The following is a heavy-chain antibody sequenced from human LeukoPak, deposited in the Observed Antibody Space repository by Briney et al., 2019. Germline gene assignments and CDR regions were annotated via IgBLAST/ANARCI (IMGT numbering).Heavy chain of an antibody. CDR2: ISSTSSTI. Sequence: PGGSLRLSCAASGFTFSSNSMNWVRQAPGKGLEWVSYISSTSSTIYYLDSVKGRFTISRDNSKNTLYLQMNSLRAEDTAVYYCARALYCSSTSCYGSDAFDIWGQGTMVTVSS. CDR3: ARALYCSSTSCYGSDAFDI. D-gene: IGHD2-2*01. V-gene: IGHV3-48*01. J-gene: IGHJ3*02. CDR1: GFTFSSNS.